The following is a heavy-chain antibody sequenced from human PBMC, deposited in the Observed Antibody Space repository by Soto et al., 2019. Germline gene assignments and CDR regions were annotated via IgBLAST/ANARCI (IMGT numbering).Heavy chain of an antibody. Sequence: SETLSLTCAVSGGSISSSNWWSWVRQTPGKGLEWIGEIYHSESTNYNPSLKSRVTMSVDKSKNQFSLKLSSVTAADTAVYYCARDQISGSAFDIWGQGTMVTVSS. CDR1: GGSISSSNW. J-gene: IGHJ3*02. V-gene: IGHV4-4*02. CDR3: ARDQISGSAFDI. CDR2: IYHSEST. D-gene: IGHD6-19*01.